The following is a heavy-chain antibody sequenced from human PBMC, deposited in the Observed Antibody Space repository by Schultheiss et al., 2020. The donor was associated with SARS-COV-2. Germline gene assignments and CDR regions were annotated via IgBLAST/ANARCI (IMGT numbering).Heavy chain of an antibody. CDR1: GFTFSSYA. D-gene: IGHD6-19*01. CDR3: ARAPPQQWLVLFDY. Sequence: GGSLRLSCAASGFTFSSYAMHWVRQAPGKGLEWVAVISYDGSNKYYADSVKGRFTISRDNSKNTLYLQMNSLRAEDTAVYYCARAPPQQWLVLFDYWGQGTLVTVSS. J-gene: IGHJ4*02. CDR2: ISYDGSNK. V-gene: IGHV3-30-3*01.